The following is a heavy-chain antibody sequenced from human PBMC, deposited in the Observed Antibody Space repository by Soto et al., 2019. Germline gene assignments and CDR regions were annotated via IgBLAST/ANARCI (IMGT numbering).Heavy chain of an antibody. CDR1: GLTFSSYA. CDR3: AKAHSGYDSSGYYPTY. Sequence: GGSLRLSCAASGLTFSSYAMSWVRQAPGKGLEWVAVISYDGSNKYYADSVKGRFTISRDNSKNTLYLQMNSLRAEDTAVYYCAKAHSGYDSSGYYPTYWGQGTLVTAPQ. D-gene: IGHD3-22*01. V-gene: IGHV3-30*18. CDR2: ISYDGSNK. J-gene: IGHJ4*02.